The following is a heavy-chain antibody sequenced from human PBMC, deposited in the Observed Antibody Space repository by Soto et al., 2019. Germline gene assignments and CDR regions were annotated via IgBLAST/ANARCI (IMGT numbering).Heavy chain of an antibody. D-gene: IGHD6-19*01. CDR3: ARVAVAGRGYYYGMDV. V-gene: IGHV3-21*01. CDR1: GFTFSSYS. J-gene: IGHJ6*02. CDR2: ISSSSSYI. Sequence: PWGSLRLSCAASGFTFSSYSMNWVRQAPGKGLEWVSSISSSSSYIYYADSVKGRFTISRDNAKNSLYLQMNSLRAEDTAVYYCARVAVAGRGYYYGMDVWGQGTTVTVSS.